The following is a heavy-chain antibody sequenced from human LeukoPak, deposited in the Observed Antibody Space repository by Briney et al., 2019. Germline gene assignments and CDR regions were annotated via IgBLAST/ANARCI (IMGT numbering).Heavy chain of an antibody. CDR1: GYTFTGYY. J-gene: IGHJ5*02. Sequence: GASVKVSCKASGYTFTGYYMHWVRQAPGQGLEWMGWINPNSGGTNYAQKFQGRVTMTRDTSISTAYMELSRLRSDDTAVYYCAREGLIAARPYNWFDPWGQGTLVTVSS. D-gene: IGHD6-6*01. V-gene: IGHV1-2*02. CDR3: AREGLIAARPYNWFDP. CDR2: INPNSGGT.